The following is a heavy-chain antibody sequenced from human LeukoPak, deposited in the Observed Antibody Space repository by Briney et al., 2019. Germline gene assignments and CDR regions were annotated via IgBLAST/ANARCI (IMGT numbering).Heavy chain of an antibody. D-gene: IGHD3-16*01. Sequence: GGSLRLSCAASGFTFSSYAMSWVRQAPGKGLEWVSGISGSGDNTYYADSVKGRFTISRDNSKNTLYLQMNSLRAEDTAVYYCASHSSPYYFDYWGQGTLVTVSS. V-gene: IGHV3-23*01. J-gene: IGHJ4*02. CDR2: ISGSGDNT. CDR1: GFTFSSYA. CDR3: ASHSSPYYFDY.